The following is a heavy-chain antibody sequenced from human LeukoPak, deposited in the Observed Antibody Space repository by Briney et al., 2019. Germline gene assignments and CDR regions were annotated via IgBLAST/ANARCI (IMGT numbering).Heavy chain of an antibody. CDR1: GYTFTSYD. CDR2: MNPNSGNT. CDR3: ARRVGGFGESASNWFDP. D-gene: IGHD3-10*01. Sequence: ASVKVSCKASGYTFTSYDINWVRQATGQGLEWMGWMNPNSGNTGYAQKFQGRVTMTRNTSISTAYMELSSLRSEDTAVYYCARRVGGFGESASNWFDPWGQGTLVTVSS. J-gene: IGHJ5*02. V-gene: IGHV1-8*01.